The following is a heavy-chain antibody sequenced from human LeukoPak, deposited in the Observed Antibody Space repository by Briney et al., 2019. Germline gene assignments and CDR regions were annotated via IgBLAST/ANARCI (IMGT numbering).Heavy chain of an antibody. CDR1: GFTFEDYG. CDR3: VRGGPVLSF. V-gene: IGHV3-43*02. J-gene: IGHJ4*02. CDR2: IRGDGGVT. D-gene: IGHD4/OR15-4a*01. Sequence: GGSLRLSCAASGFTFEDYGMHWARQAPGKGLEWVSFIRGDGGVTYYGDSVKGRFTVSRDNSEDSLYLQMDRLRAEDTAFYYCVRGGPVLSFWGQGTLVTVSS.